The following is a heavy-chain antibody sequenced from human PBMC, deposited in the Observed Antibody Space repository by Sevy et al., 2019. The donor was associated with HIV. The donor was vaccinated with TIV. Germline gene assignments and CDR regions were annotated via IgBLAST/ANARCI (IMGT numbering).Heavy chain of an antibody. D-gene: IGHD7-27*01. CDR3: ARDPLISLGADLFDY. CDR2: IQFDGNKK. CDR1: GFTFSSYG. V-gene: IGHV3-30*02. J-gene: IGHJ4*02. Sequence: GGSLRLSCAASGFTFSSYGMQWVRQAPGKGLEWVAFIQFDGNKKYSADSIKGRFTISRDNSKNTLYLQMNSLRAEDTAVYYCARDPLISLGADLFDYWGQGTLVTVSS.